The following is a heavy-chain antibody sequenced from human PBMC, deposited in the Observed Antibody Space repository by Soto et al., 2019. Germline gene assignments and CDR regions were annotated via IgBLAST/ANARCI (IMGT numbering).Heavy chain of an antibody. V-gene: IGHV1-69*01. Sequence: QVQLVQSGAEVKKPGSSVKVSCKSSGGTFSSYAISWVRQAPGQGLEWMGGIIPILGTANYAQKFQGRVTITEEESTSTAYMELSSLRSEDTAVYYCAREGAHQSGYSYGHYWGQGTLVTVSS. J-gene: IGHJ4*02. CDR1: GGTFSSYA. CDR2: IIPILGTA. D-gene: IGHD5-18*01. CDR3: AREGAHQSGYSYGHY.